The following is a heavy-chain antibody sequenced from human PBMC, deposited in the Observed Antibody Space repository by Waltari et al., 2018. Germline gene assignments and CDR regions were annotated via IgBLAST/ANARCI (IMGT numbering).Heavy chain of an antibody. CDR2: SRRCIIYI. D-gene: IGHD3-10*01. V-gene: IGHV3-21*01. J-gene: IGHJ4*02. CDR1: GFTFSSYS. CDR3: ARDYYGSGIGPC. Sequence: EVQLVESGGGLVKPGGSLRLSCAASGFTFSSYSMNWVRQAPGKGVEWVSSSRRCIIYIVYAYSVKGRFTISRDNAKNALYLQMNSLRAEDTAVYYCARDYYGSGIGPCWGQGTLVTVSS.